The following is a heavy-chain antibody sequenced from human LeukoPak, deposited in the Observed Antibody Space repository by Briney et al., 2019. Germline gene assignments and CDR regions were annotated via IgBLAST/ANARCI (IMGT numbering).Heavy chain of an antibody. D-gene: IGHD3-10*01. V-gene: IGHV4-39*01. J-gene: IGHJ6*02. CDR2: NYYAGGT. Sequence: SETLSLTCTVSGGSISSSSYYWGWIRQPTGRGPDWIGTNYYAGGTYYNPSLKSRVTISVDTSKNQFSLRLSSVTAADTAVYYCARGFGESEYYYYGMDVWGQGTTVTVS. CDR1: GGSISSSSYY. CDR3: ARGFGESEYYYYGMDV.